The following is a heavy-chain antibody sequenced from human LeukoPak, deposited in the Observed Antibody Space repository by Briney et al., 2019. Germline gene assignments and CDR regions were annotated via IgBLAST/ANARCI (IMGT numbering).Heavy chain of an antibody. J-gene: IGHJ4*02. V-gene: IGHV1-2*02. CDR1: GYTFTGYY. D-gene: IGHD4/OR15-4a*01. CDR3: ARFVPYADYLALGYFDY. Sequence: ASVKVSCKASGYTFTGYYMHWVRQAPGQGLEWMGWINPNSGGTNYAQKFQGRVTMTRDTSISTAYMELSRLRSDDTAVYYCARFVPYADYLALGYFDYWGQGTLVTVSS. CDR2: INPNSGGT.